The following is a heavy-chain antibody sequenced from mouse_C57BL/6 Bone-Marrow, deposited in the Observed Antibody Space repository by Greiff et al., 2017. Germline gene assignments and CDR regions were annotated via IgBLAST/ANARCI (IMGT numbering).Heavy chain of an antibody. Sequence: EVKLVESGGGLVKPGGSLKLSCAASGFNFSSYAMSWVRQTPEKRLEWVATISDGGNFTYYPDNVKGRFTISRDNAKNNLYLQMSHLKSEDTAMYYCASSNGEEWCFDDWGQGTTLTVSS. J-gene: IGHJ2*01. CDR3: ASSNGEEWCFDD. CDR2: ISDGGNFT. D-gene: IGHD1-3*01. CDR1: GFNFSSYA. V-gene: IGHV5-4*03.